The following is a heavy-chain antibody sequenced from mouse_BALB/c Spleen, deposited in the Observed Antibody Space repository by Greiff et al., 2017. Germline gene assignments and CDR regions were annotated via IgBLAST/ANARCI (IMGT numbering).Heavy chain of an antibody. CDR2: INPSTGYT. J-gene: IGHJ3*01. V-gene: IGHV1-7*01. CDR1: GYSFTSYW. CDR3: ARGEGGGRSPFAY. D-gene: IGHD1-1*02. Sequence: VQLQESGAELAKPGASVKMSCKASGYSFTSYWMHWVKQRPGQGLEWIGYINPSTGYTEYNQKFKDKATLTADKSSSTAYMQLSSLTSEDSAVYYCARGEGGGRSPFAYWGQGTLVTVSA.